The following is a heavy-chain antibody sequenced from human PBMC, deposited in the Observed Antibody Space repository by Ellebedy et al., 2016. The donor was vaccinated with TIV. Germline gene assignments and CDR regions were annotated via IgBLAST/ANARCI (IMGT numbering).Heavy chain of an antibody. Sequence: AASVKVSCKASGYTFTNYDIIWVRQATGQGLEWMGWMTPHRGNTDYAQKFQGRVSMTRNISTSIAYMELNILRSEDTAVYFCARGHSLSSTWYFLYSRGHDRIDFWGQGTPVTVTS. CDR2: MTPHRGNT. CDR1: GYTFTNYD. D-gene: IGHD6-13*01. V-gene: IGHV1-8*02. CDR3: ARGHSLSSTWYFLYSRGHDRIDF. J-gene: IGHJ4*02.